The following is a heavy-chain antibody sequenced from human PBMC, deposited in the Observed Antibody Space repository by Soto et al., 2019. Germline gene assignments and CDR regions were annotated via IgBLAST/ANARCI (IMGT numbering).Heavy chain of an antibody. J-gene: IGHJ4*02. V-gene: IGHV1-58*01. CDR3: AAVGEYYDILTGYPY. CDR2: IVVGSGNT. D-gene: IGHD3-9*01. Sequence: GASVKVSCKASGFTFTSSAVQWVRQARGQRLEWIGWIVVGSGNTNYAQKFQERVTITRDMSTSTAYMELSSLRSEDTAVYYCAAVGEYYDILTGYPYWGQGTLVTV. CDR1: GFTFTSSA.